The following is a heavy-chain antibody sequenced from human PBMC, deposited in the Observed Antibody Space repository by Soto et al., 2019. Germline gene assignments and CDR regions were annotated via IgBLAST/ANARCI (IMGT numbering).Heavy chain of an antibody. Sequence: ASVKVSCKASGYSFTNYYMHWVRQAPGQGLEWMGTINAGGGYTTYAQRFQGRVTMTRDTSTSTVSMELSSLRYEDTALYYCTRGGAIVVVTAPLDIWGQGTLVTVS. CDR3: TRGGAIVVVTAPLDI. CDR1: GYSFTNYY. V-gene: IGHV1-46*03. J-gene: IGHJ4*02. CDR2: INAGGGYT. D-gene: IGHD2-21*02.